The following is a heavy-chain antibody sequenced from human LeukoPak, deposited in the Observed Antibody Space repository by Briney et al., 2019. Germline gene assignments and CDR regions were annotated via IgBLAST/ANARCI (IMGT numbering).Heavy chain of an antibody. D-gene: IGHD6-13*01. CDR3: ARSGLGVYSSSWYGYYYYYMDV. CDR1: GGSISSGGYY. Sequence: SETLSLTCTVSGGSISSGGYYWSWIRQHPGKGLEWIGYIYYSGSTYYNPSLKSLVTISVDTSKNQFSLKLSSVTAADTAVYYCARSGLGVYSSSWYGYYYYYMDVWGKGTTVTVSS. CDR2: IYYSGST. J-gene: IGHJ6*03. V-gene: IGHV4-31*01.